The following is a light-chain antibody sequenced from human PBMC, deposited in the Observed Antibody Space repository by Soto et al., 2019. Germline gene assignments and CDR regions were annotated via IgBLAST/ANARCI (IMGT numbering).Light chain of an antibody. CDR2: GAS. CDR1: QSVSSY. J-gene: IGKJ2*01. CDR3: QQRSNWPYS. Sequence: EIVLTQSPATLSLSPGERATLSCRASQSVSSYLAWYQQKPGQAPRLLIYGASNRATGIPARFSGSGSGTVITHTSSSQDHEVFAFYYCQQRSNWPYSFGQGTKLEIK. V-gene: IGKV3-11*01.